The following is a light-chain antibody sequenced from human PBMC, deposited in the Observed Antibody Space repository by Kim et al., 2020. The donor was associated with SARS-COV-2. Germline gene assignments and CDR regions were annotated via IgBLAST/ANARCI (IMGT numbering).Light chain of an antibody. J-gene: IGKJ4*01. Sequence: IVMTQSPANLSVSPGERVTLSCRASQSISNKLAWYQQKPGQAPRLLIYGASTRATGIPARFSGSGSGTEFTLDISSLQSEDFAVYYCQQYYNWPPVTFGGGTKVDIK. CDR2: GAS. CDR1: QSISNK. V-gene: IGKV3-15*01. CDR3: QQYYNWPPVT.